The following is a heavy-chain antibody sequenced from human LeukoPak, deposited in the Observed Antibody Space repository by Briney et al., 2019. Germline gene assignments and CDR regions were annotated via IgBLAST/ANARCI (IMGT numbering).Heavy chain of an antibody. Sequence: SETLSLTCTVSDGSIREYYWSWIRQSPGKGLEWIGYIHSSGSTVYNPSLESRVTFSIGAPRNHFYLNMTSVTAADTAVYYCARGAALVTHKYFDYWGPGTLVTVSS. J-gene: IGHJ4*02. V-gene: IGHV4-59*08. D-gene: IGHD5-18*01. CDR3: ARGAALVTHKYFDY. CDR1: DGSIREYY. CDR2: IHSSGST.